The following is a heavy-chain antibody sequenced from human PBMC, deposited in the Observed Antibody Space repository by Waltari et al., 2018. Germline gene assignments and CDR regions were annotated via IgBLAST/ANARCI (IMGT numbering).Heavy chain of an antibody. CDR1: GYSISSGYY. CDR3: ARTGHIAVAGLDY. V-gene: IGHV4-38-2*01. D-gene: IGHD6-19*01. CDR2: IYHSGST. J-gene: IGHJ4*02. Sequence: QVQLQESGPGLVKPSETLSLTCAVSGYSISSGYYWGWIRQPPGKGLGWIGSIYHSGSTYYNPSLKIRVTISVDTSKNQFSLKLSSVTAADTAVYCCARTGHIAVAGLDYWGQGTLVTVSS.